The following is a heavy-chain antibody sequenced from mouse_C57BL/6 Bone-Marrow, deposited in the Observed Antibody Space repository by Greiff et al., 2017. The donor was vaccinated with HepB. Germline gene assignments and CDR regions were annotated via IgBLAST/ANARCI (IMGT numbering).Heavy chain of an antibody. CDR3: ARGDLPRYYYAMDY. V-gene: IGHV1-69*01. CDR1: GYTFTSYW. D-gene: IGHD2-1*01. Sequence: QVQLQQPGAELVMPGASVKLSCKASGYTFTSYWMHWVKQRPGQGLEWIGEIDPSDSYTNYNQKFKGKSTLTVDKSSSTAYMQLSSLTSEDSAVYYCARGDLPRYYYAMDYRGQGTSVTVSS. J-gene: IGHJ4*01. CDR2: IDPSDSYT.